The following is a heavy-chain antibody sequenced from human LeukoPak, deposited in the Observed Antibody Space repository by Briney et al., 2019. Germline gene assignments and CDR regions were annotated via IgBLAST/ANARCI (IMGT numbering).Heavy chain of an antibody. Sequence: ASVKVSFKASGYTFTSYGISWVRQAPGQGREWMGWIIAYNGNTNYTRKLQGRVTMTTDTYTTTDYLELRSLRSDDTAVYYCARASLWFGEPKYNWFDPWGQGTLVTVSS. J-gene: IGHJ5*02. D-gene: IGHD3-10*01. CDR3: ARASLWFGEPKYNWFDP. CDR2: IIAYNGNT. CDR1: GYTFTSYG. V-gene: IGHV1-18*01.